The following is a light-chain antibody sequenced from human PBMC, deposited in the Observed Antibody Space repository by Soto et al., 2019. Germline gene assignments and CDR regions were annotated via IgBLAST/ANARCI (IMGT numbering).Light chain of an antibody. CDR3: QQYFTSPWT. V-gene: IGKV4-1*01. Sequence: DIAMTQSPDSLAVSLGERATFNCKSSQNIFDRAKNKNYLAWYQQKSGQPPKLLIYWASLREPGVPDRFTGSGSGTDFTLTISSLQAEDVAVYYCQQYFTSPWTFGQGTKVEI. J-gene: IGKJ1*01. CDR2: WAS. CDR1: QNIFDRAKNKNY.